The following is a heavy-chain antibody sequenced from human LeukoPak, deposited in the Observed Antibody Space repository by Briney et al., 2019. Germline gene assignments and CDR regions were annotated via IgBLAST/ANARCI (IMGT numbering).Heavy chain of an antibody. V-gene: IGHV3-21*01. CDR1: GFTFSSSA. J-gene: IGHJ3*02. Sequence: GGSLGLPCAASGFTFSSSAMSWVRQAPGKGLEWVSAISNNGGYTYYADSVKGRFTISRDNAKNSLYLQMNSLRAEDTAVYYCARVRAYYYGSGSYGGDAFDIWGQGTMVTVSS. CDR2: ISNNGGYT. CDR3: ARVRAYYYGSGSYGGDAFDI. D-gene: IGHD3-10*01.